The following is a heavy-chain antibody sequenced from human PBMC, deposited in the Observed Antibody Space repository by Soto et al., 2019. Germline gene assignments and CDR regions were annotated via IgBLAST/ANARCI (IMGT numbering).Heavy chain of an antibody. Sequence: PSETLSLTCTVSGGSISSGGYYWSWIRQHPGKGLEWIGYIYYSGSTYYNPSLKSRVTISVDTSKNQFSLKLSSVTAADTAVYYCARTRMIAARSPAAPDWFDPWGQGTLVTVSS. CDR2: IYYSGST. V-gene: IGHV4-31*03. CDR3: ARTRMIAARSPAAPDWFDP. CDR1: GGSISSGGYY. J-gene: IGHJ5*02. D-gene: IGHD6-6*01.